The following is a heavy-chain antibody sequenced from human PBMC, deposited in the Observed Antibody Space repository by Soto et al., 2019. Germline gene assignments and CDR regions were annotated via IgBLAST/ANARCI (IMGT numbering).Heavy chain of an antibody. Sequence: PSETLSLTCTVSGGSISRGGYYWSWIRQHPGKGLEWIGYIYYSGSTYYNPSLKSRVTISVDTSKNQFSLKLSSVTAADTAVYYCARVKKMVRALNDYYYYYGMDVWGQGTTVTVSS. D-gene: IGHD3-10*01. CDR2: IYYSGST. CDR3: ARVKKMVRALNDYYYYYGMDV. CDR1: GGSISRGGYY. J-gene: IGHJ6*02. V-gene: IGHV4-31*03.